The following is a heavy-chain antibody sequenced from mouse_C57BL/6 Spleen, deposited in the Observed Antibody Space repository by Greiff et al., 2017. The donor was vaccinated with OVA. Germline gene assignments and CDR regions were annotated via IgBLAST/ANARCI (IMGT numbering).Heavy chain of an antibody. CDR1: GYSITSGYY. Sequence: EVQLQESGPGLVKPSQSLSLTCSVTGYSITSGYYWNWIRQFPGNKLEWMGYISYDGSNNYNPSLKNRISITRDTSKNQFFLKLNSVTTEDTATYYCAREGTVVAPYYFDYWGQGTTLTVSS. D-gene: IGHD1-1*01. J-gene: IGHJ2*01. CDR2: ISYDGSN. CDR3: AREGTVVAPYYFDY. V-gene: IGHV3-6*01.